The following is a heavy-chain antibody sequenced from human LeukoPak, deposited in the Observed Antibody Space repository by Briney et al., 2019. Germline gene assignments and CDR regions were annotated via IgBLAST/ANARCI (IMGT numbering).Heavy chain of an antibody. Sequence: GSLRLSCAASGFTFSSYSMNWVRQAPGKGLEWVGEINHSGSTNYNPSLKSRVTISVDTSKNQFSLKLSSVTAADTAVYYCARTRTPRLFLRGSPFDYWGQGTLVTVSS. J-gene: IGHJ4*02. V-gene: IGHV4-34*01. CDR1: GFTFSSYS. CDR3: ARTRTPRLFLRGSPFDY. CDR2: INHSGST. D-gene: IGHD2-21*01.